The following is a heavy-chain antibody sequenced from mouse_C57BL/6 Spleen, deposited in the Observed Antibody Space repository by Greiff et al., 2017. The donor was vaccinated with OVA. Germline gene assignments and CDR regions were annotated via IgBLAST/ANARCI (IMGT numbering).Heavy chain of an antibody. CDR3: VRPHFRYWYFDV. J-gene: IGHJ1*03. V-gene: IGHV10-1*01. CDR2: IRSKSNNYAT. Sequence: VQLKESGGGLVQPKGSLKLSCAASGFSFNTYAMNWVRQAPGKGLEWVARIRSKSNNYATYYADSVKDRFTISRDDSESMLYLQMNNLKTEDTAMYYCVRPHFRYWYFDVWGTGTTVTVSS. CDR1: GFSFNTYA.